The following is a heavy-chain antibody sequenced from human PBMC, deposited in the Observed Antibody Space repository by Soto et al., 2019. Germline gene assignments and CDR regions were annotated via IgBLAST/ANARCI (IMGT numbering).Heavy chain of an antibody. CDR2: INPDNGDT. V-gene: IGHV1-3*01. CDR1: GYSFTTYA. CDR3: ARDWAPGSAPFDP. J-gene: IGHJ5*02. D-gene: IGHD2-15*01. Sequence: VASVKVSCKASGYSFTTYALHWVRQAPGQRLEWMGWINPDNGDTKYSQRFQDRVTITRDTSATTAYMELSSLRSEDTAIYYCARDWAPGSAPFDPWGQGTLVTVSS.